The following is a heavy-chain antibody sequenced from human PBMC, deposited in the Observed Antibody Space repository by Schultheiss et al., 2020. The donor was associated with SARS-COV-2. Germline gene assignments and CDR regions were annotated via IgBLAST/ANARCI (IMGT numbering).Heavy chain of an antibody. V-gene: IGHV3-30*04. CDR2: ISSDETVK. CDR1: GFTFSNYA. CDR3: AKDGANCSGGSCHFPSSYGMDV. J-gene: IGHJ6*02. Sequence: GGSLRLSCAASGFTFSNYAMHWVRQAPGKGLEFVALISSDETVKYNTDSVKGRFTVSRDNSKNTVYLQMDSLRTEDTAVYYCAKDGANCSGGSCHFPSSYGMDVWGQGTTVTVSS. D-gene: IGHD2-15*01.